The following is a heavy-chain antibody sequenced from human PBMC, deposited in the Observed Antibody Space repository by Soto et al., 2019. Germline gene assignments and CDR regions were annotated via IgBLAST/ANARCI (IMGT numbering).Heavy chain of an antibody. CDR1: GFTFSDHY. CDR2: IRNKANSYTT. Sequence: PGGSLRLSCSAFGFTFSDHYMDGVRQAPGKGLEWVGRIRNKANSYTTEYAASVKGRFTISRDDSKNSLFLQMNSLKTEDTAVYYCSRAGILTTPYYFDYWGQGTLVTVSS. V-gene: IGHV3-72*01. CDR3: SRAGILTTPYYFDY. J-gene: IGHJ4*01. D-gene: IGHD4-4*01.